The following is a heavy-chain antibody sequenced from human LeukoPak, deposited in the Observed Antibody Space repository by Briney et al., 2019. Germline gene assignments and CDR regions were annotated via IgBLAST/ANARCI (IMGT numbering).Heavy chain of an antibody. CDR2: ISSSGSTI. D-gene: IGHD2-15*01. V-gene: IGHV3-48*03. J-gene: IGHJ4*02. CDR1: EFTFSSYE. CDR3: ARDCSGGSCYSEVPFDY. Sequence: PGGSLRLSCAASEFTFSSYEMNWVRQAPGKGLESVSYISSSGSTIYYADSVKGRFTISRDNAKNSLYLQMNSLRAEDTAVYYCARDCSGGSCYSEVPFDYWGQGTLVTVSS.